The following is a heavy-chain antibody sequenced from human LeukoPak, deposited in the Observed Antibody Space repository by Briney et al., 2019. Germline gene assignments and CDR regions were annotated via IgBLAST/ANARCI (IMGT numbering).Heavy chain of an antibody. CDR3: ARLHSGGFDP. V-gene: IGHV5-51*01. D-gene: IGHD3-10*01. CDR2: IYPGDSDT. J-gene: IGHJ5*02. Sequence: GESLKISCKGSGYVFSTSWIGWVRQKPGKGLEWMGIIYPGDSDTRYSPSFQGQVTISADKSISTAYLQWSSLKASDTAMYYCARLHSGGFDPWGQGTLVTVSS. CDR1: GYVFSTSW.